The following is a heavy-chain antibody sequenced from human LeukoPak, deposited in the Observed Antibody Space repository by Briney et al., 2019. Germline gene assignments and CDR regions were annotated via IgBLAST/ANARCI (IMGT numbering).Heavy chain of an antibody. Sequence: ASVKVSCKASGYTFTGYYMHWVRQATGQGLEWMGRINPNSGGTNYAQKFQGRVTIPRDPSIRTDYMELSRLRSDDTAVYYCAREVTYYYDSSGYPQLDYWGQGTLVTVSS. V-gene: IGHV1-2*06. CDR3: AREVTYYYDSSGYPQLDY. CDR2: INPNSGGT. D-gene: IGHD3-22*01. J-gene: IGHJ4*02. CDR1: GYTFTGYY.